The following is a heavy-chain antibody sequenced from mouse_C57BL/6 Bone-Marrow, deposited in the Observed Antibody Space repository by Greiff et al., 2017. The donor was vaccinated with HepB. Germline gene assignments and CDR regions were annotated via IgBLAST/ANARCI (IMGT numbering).Heavy chain of an antibody. CDR1: GYTFTSYG. CDR3: AREDYGKTWFAY. D-gene: IGHD2-1*01. CDR2: IYPRSGNT. J-gene: IGHJ3*01. Sequence: QVQLQQSGAELARPGASVKLSCKASGYTFTSYGISWVKQRTGQGLEWIGEIYPRSGNTYYNEKFQGKATITADTSSNTAYLQLSSLTSEDTAIYYCAREDYGKTWFAYWGQGTLVTVSA. V-gene: IGHV1-81*01.